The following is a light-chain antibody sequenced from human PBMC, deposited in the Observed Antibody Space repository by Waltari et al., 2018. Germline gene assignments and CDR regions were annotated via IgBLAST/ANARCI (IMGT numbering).Light chain of an antibody. Sequence: DIVMTQSPLSLPVTPGEPASISCRSSQSLLHSNGYNYLDWYLQKPGQSPQLLIYLGSNRASGVPDRFSGSGSGTAFTLTISRVEAEDVGVYYCMQALQTPPYTFGQGTKLEIK. J-gene: IGKJ2*01. V-gene: IGKV2-28*01. CDR2: LGS. CDR3: MQALQTPPYT. CDR1: QSLLHSNGYNY.